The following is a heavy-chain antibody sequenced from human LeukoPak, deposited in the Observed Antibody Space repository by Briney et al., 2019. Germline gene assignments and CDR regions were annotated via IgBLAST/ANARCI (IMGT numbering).Heavy chain of an antibody. CDR2: IYYSGST. CDR1: GGSISSYY. V-gene: IGHV4-59*01. D-gene: IGHD1-26*01. CDR3: ARDLMGSYYYMDV. J-gene: IGHJ6*03. Sequence: SETLSLTCTVSGGSISSYYWSWIRQPPGKGLEWIGYIYYSGSTNYNPSLKSRVTISVDPSKNQFSLKLSSVTAADTAVYYCARDLMGSYYYMDVWGKGTTVTVSS.